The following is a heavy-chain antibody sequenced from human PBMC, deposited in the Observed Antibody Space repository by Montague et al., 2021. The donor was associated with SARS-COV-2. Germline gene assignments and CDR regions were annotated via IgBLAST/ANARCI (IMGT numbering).Heavy chain of an antibody. V-gene: IGHV6-1*01. Sequence: CAISGDSVSSHSAAWNWIRQSPSGGLEWLGRTYYRSKWYTDYAPSVKTRITITPDTSNNQFSLHLNSVTPGDTAVYYCAREGTVPGPRGIYFDDWGQGTLVTVPS. CDR2: TYYRSKWYT. J-gene: IGHJ4*02. CDR1: GDSVSSHSAA. D-gene: IGHD1-1*01. CDR3: AREGTVPGPRGIYFDD.